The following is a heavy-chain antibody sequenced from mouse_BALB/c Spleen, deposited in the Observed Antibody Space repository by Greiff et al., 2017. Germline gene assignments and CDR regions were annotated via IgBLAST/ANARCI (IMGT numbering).Heavy chain of an antibody. D-gene: IGHD2-1*01. J-gene: IGHJ2*01. CDR2: ISSGSSTI. Sequence: EVQRVESGGGLVQPGGSRTLSCAASGFTFSSFGMHWVRQAPEKGLEWVAYISSGSSTIYYADTVKGRFTISRDNPKNTLFLQMTSLRSEDTAMYYCARLGSYGNYFDYWGQGTTLTVSS. CDR1: GFTFSSFG. V-gene: IGHV5-17*02. CDR3: ARLGSYGNYFDY.